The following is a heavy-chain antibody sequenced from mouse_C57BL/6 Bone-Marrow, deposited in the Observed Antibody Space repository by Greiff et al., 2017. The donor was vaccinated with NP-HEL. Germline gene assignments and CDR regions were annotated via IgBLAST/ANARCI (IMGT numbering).Heavy chain of an antibody. V-gene: IGHV1-82*01. CDR1: GYAFSSSW. J-gene: IGHJ3*01. Sequence: QVQLKESGPELVKPGASVKISCKASGYAFSSSWMNWVKQRPGKGLEWIGRIYPGDGDTNYNGKFKGKATLTADKSSSTAYMQLSSLTSEDSAVYFCARKDDGYFGGFAYWGQGTLVTVSA. D-gene: IGHD2-3*01. CDR2: IYPGDGDT. CDR3: ARKDDGYFGGFAY.